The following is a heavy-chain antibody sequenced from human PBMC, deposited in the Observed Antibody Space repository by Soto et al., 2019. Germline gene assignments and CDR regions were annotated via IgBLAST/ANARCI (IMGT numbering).Heavy chain of an antibody. CDR1: GFTFDDYA. V-gene: IGHV3-9*01. CDR2: ISWNSGSTI. CDR3: ARDPREYYFDY. J-gene: IGHJ4*02. Sequence: GGSLRLSCAASGFTFDDYAMHWVRQAPGKGLEWVSGISWNSGSTIYYADSVKGRFTISRDNAKNSLYLQMNSLRAEDTAVYYCARDPREYYFDYWGQGTLVTVSS.